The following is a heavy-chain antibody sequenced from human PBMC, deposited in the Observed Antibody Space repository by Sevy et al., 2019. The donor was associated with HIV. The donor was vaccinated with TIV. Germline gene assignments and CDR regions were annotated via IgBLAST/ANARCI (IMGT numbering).Heavy chain of an antibody. J-gene: IGHJ6*03. CDR2: IYPGDCDT. CDR1: GYSFTSYW. Sequence: GESLKISCKGSGYSFTSYWIGWVRQMPGKGLEWMGIIYPGDCDTRYSPSFQGQVTISADKSISTAYLQWSSLKASDTAMDYCARAISDYGGNAYYYYYYMDVWGKGTTVTVSS. V-gene: IGHV5-51*01. D-gene: IGHD4-17*01. CDR3: ARAISDYGGNAYYYYYYMDV.